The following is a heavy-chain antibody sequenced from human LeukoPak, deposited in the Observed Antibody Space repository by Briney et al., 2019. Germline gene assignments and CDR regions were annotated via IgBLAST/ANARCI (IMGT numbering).Heavy chain of an antibody. D-gene: IGHD2-15*01. CDR2: IYYSGST. CDR3: ARLIVSDAFDI. Sequence: PSETPSLTCTVSGGSISSYYWSWIRQPPGKGLEWIGYIYYSGSTNYNPSLKSRVTISVDTSKNQFSLKLSSVTAADTAVYYCARLIVSDAFDIWGQGTMVTVSS. J-gene: IGHJ3*02. V-gene: IGHV4-59*08. CDR1: GGSISSYY.